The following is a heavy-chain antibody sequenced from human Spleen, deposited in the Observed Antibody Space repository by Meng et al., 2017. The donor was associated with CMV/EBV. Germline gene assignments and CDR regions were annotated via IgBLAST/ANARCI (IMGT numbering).Heavy chain of an antibody. V-gene: IGHV4-59*12. CDR3: ARGTSYSGSYYLYYYGMDV. CDR1: GVSISRYY. CDR2: IHYSGTT. J-gene: IGHJ6*02. D-gene: IGHD1-26*01. Sequence: SETLSLTCSVSGVSISRYYWNWIRQPPGKGLEWIGYIHYSGTTNYNPSLKSRVTMSVDTSKNQFSLKLSSVTAADTAVYYCARGTSYSGSYYLYYYGMDVWGQGTTVTVSS.